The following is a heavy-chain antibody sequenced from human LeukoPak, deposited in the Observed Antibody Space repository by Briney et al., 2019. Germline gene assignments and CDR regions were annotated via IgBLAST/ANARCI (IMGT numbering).Heavy chain of an antibody. CDR2: MNSGGST. CDR3: TRGGSMVRGVL. CDR1: GFIVSSDF. D-gene: IGHD3-10*01. V-gene: IGHV3-53*01. J-gene: IGHJ4*02. Sequence: GGSLRLSCAASGFIVSSDFMNWVRQAPGKGLEWVSAMNSGGSTFYADSVKGRFIISRDRSRNTLYLQMNSLSVDDTAVYYCTRGGSMVRGVLWGQGTLVTVSS.